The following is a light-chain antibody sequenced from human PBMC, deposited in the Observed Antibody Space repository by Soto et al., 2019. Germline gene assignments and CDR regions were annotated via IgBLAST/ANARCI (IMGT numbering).Light chain of an antibody. CDR2: GAS. CDR1: QSVSSTY. V-gene: IGKV3-20*01. CDR3: QQHEPSPLT. J-gene: IGKJ4*01. Sequence: EIVWTQSPGTLSLSPGARATLSCTARQSVSSTYLAWYQQTPGQAPMLLIYGASGTAAGVPDRFSGSVSGTDFTLTIHRQEPEYFAVFYCQQHEPSPLTFGGGPSVEIK.